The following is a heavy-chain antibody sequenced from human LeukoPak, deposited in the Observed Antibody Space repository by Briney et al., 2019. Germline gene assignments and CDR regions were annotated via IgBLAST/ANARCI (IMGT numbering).Heavy chain of an antibody. CDR1: GFTFSDYY. D-gene: IGHD3-22*01. V-gene: IGHV3-11*04. J-gene: IGHJ4*02. CDR2: ISTSGSTI. CDR3: AIRVYYDGSGYPY. Sequence: PGGSLRLSCAASGFTFSDYYMSWIRQAPGKGLEWVSYISTSGSTIYYADSVKGRFTISRDNAKNSLYLQMNSLRAEDTAVYYCAIRVYYDGSGYPYWGQGTLVTVSS.